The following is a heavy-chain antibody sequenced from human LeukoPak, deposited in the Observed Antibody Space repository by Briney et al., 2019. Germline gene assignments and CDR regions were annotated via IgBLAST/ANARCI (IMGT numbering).Heavy chain of an antibody. Sequence: PGGSLRLSCAASGFTVSNNYMSWVRQAPGQGLEWVSLIFSGGSTYYADSVKGRFTITRDNSKNTLYLQMNSLRAEDTAVYYCARSHPWGMNYYYYYGMDVWGQGTTVTVSS. D-gene: IGHD2-8*02. CDR2: IFSGGST. CDR1: GFTVSNNY. J-gene: IGHJ6*02. V-gene: IGHV3-53*01. CDR3: ARSHPWGMNYYYYYGMDV.